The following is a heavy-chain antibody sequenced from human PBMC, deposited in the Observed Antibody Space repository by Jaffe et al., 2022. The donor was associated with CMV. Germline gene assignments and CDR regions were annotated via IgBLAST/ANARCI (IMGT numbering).Heavy chain of an antibody. CDR2: ISGSGIST. Sequence: EVQLLESGGGLVQPGGSLRLSCAASGFTFSSYAMSWVRQAPGKGLEWVSVISGSGISTYYADSVKGRFTISRGNSKNTLYLQMNSLRAEDTAVYYCAKDRTTVTTTNRGAFDIWGQGTMVTVSS. CDR3: AKDRTTVTTTNRGAFDI. V-gene: IGHV3-23*01. D-gene: IGHD4-4*01. J-gene: IGHJ3*02. CDR1: GFTFSSYA.